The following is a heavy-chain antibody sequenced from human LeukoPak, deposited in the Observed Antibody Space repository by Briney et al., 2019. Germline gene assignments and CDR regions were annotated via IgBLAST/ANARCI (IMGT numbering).Heavy chain of an antibody. CDR3: AHSLYDSSGYYYFDY. Sequence: SGPTLVKPTQTLTLTCTFSGFSLSTSGVAVGWIRQPPGKALEWLALNYWDDDKRYSPPLKSRLTITKDTSKYRVVLTMTNMDPVDTATYYCAHSLYDSSGYYYFDYWGQGTLVTVSS. V-gene: IGHV2-5*02. CDR2: NYWDDDK. CDR1: GFSLSTSGVA. D-gene: IGHD3-22*01. J-gene: IGHJ4*02.